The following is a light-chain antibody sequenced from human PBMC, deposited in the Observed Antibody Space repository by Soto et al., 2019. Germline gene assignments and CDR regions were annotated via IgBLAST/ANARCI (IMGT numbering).Light chain of an antibody. V-gene: IGKV1-5*01. CDR2: DAS. Sequence: DIQMAHSPSALSASVSDRSTITFLVSQSISSWLAWYQQKPGKAPKLLIYDASTLQSGVPSRYSGSGSGTEFTLTISNLQPDDFATYYCQQYESYSPWTFGQGTKVDIK. CDR1: QSISSW. CDR3: QQYESYSPWT. J-gene: IGKJ1*01.